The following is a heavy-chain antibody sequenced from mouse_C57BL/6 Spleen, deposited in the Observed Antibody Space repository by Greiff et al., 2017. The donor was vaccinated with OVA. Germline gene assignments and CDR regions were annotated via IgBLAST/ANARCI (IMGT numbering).Heavy chain of an antibody. CDR2: IDPETGGT. CDR1: GYTFTDYE. J-gene: IGHJ1*03. Sequence: LVESGAELVRPGASVTLSCKASGYTFTDYEMHWVKQTPVHGLEWIGAIDPETGGTAYNQKFKGKAILTADKSSSTAYMELRSLTSEDSAVYYCTRVTTVVEPNWYFDVWGTGTTVTVSS. V-gene: IGHV1-15*01. CDR3: TRVTTVVEPNWYFDV. D-gene: IGHD1-1*01.